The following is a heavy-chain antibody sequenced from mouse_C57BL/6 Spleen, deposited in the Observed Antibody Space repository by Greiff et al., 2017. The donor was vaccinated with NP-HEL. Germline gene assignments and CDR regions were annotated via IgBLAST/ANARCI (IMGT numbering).Heavy chain of an antibody. CDR1: GYTFTSYW. CDR2: INPSSGYT. D-gene: IGHD1-1*01. V-gene: IGHV1-7*01. Sequence: VQLQQSGAELAKPGASVKLSCKASGYTFTSYWMHWVKQRPGQGLEWIGYINPSSGYTKYNQKFKDKATLTADKYSSTAYMQLSSLTYEDSAVYYCARGGYGSGYWYFDVWGTGTTVTVSS. J-gene: IGHJ1*03. CDR3: ARGGYGSGYWYFDV.